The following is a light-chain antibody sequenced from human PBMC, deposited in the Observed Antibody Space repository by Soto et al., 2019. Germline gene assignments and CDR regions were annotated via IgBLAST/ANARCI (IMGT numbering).Light chain of an antibody. V-gene: IGKV3-15*01. CDR1: RDISNN. CDR3: QQHNDWPLT. Sequence: ETVMTQSPATLSLSPGERANLSCRASRDISNNLAWYQQKPGQAPRLLIYGASSRATGIPARFIGSGSGTEFTLTISSLQSEDFAFYYCQQHNDWPLTFGGGTKVEIK. CDR2: GAS. J-gene: IGKJ4*01.